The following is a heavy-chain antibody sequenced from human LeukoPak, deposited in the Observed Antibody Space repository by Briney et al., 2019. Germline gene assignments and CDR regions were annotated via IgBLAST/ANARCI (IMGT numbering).Heavy chain of an antibody. CDR1: GYTFTSYG. J-gene: IGHJ5*02. Sequence: ASEKVSCKASGYTFTSYGISWVRQAPGQGLEWMGWISAYNGNTNYAQKLQGRVTMTTDTSTSTAYMELRSLRSDDTAVYYCARDRYCSSTSCYFSPNWFDPWGQGTLVTVSS. CDR2: ISAYNGNT. D-gene: IGHD2-2*01. V-gene: IGHV1-18*01. CDR3: ARDRYCSSTSCYFSPNWFDP.